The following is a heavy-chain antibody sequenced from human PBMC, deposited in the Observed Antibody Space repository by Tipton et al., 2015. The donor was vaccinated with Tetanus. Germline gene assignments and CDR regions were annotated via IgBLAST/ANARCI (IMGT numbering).Heavy chain of an antibody. J-gene: IGHJ4*02. CDR2: IKSDGTKT. D-gene: IGHD2-15*01. CDR1: GFSFRSYW. Sequence: SLRLSCAASGFSFRSYWMHWVRQSPGKGLVWVSRIKSDGTKTTYADSVKGRFTISRDNAKDTLFLQMRSLRDEDTATYYCVFGRGGGGFDYWGQGTLVTVSS. CDR3: VFGRGGGGFDY. V-gene: IGHV3-74*03.